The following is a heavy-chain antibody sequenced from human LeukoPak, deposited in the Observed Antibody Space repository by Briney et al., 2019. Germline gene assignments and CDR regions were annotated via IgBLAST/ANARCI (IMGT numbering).Heavy chain of an antibody. V-gene: IGHV4-61*02. Sequence: PSETLSLTCTVSGGSISSGSYYGSWIRQPAGKGLEWIVRIYTSGSTNFNPSLKSRVTISVDTPKNQFSLKLSSVTAADTAVYYCARYSYGDFDDAFDIWGQGTMVTVSS. CDR1: GGSISSGSYY. CDR3: ARYSYGDFDDAFDI. D-gene: IGHD5-18*01. CDR2: IYTSGST. J-gene: IGHJ3*02.